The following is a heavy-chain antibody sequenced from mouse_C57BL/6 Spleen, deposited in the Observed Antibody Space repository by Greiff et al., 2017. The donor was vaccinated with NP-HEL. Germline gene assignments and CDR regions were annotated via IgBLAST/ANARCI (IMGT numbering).Heavy chain of an antibody. Sequence: EVKVVESEGGLVQPGSSMKLSCTASGFTFSDYYMAWVRQVPEKGLEWVANINYDGSSTYYLDSLKSRFIISRDNAKNILYLQMSSLKSEDTATYYCARGGRGYYFDYWGQGTTLTVSS. J-gene: IGHJ2*01. V-gene: IGHV5-16*01. CDR2: INYDGSST. CDR3: ARGGRGYYFDY. D-gene: IGHD3-3*01. CDR1: GFTFSDYY.